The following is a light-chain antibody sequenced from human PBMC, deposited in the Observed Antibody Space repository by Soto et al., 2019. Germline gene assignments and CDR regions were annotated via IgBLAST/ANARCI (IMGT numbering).Light chain of an antibody. CDR1: QTISSW. Sequence: DIQMTQSPSTLSASVGDRVTITCRASQTISSWLAWYQQKPGKAPKLLIYDVSTLGSGVPSRFSGSGSETDFTLTISSLQPDDSATYYCKQYYSHPLTFGQGTRLEIK. CDR3: KQYYSHPLT. CDR2: DVS. J-gene: IGKJ5*01. V-gene: IGKV1-5*01.